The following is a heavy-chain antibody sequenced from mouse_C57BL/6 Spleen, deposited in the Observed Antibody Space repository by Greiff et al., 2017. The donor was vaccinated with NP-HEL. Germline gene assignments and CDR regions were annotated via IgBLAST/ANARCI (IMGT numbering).Heavy chain of an antibody. J-gene: IGHJ1*03. V-gene: IGHV6-3*01. Sequence: DVQLQESGGGLVQPGGSMKLSCVASGFTFSNFWMNWVRQSPEKGLEWVAQIRLKSDNYATHYAESVKGRFTISRDDSKSSVYLQMNNLRAEDTGIYYCLRDYDYGGGYFDVWGTGTTVTVSS. CDR1: GFTFSNFW. CDR2: IRLKSDNYAT. CDR3: LRDYDYGGGYFDV. D-gene: IGHD1-1*02.